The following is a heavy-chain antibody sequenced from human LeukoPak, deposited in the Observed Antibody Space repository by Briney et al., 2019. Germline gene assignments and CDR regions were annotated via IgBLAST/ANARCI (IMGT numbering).Heavy chain of an antibody. V-gene: IGHV3-23*01. CDR1: GFTFSSCA. D-gene: IGHD3-22*01. J-gene: IGHJ4*02. Sequence: PGGSLRLSCAASGFTFSSCAMSWVRQAPGKGLEWVSGISGSGGSTIYADSVKGRFTISRDNSKSTLFLQMNSLRAEDAAVYYCAKEGTDYYDSSGYYYFPVDYWGQGTLVTVSS. CDR2: ISGSGGST. CDR3: AKEGTDYYDSSGYYYFPVDY.